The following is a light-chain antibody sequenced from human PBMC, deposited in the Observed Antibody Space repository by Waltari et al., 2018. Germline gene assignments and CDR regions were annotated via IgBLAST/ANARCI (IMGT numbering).Light chain of an antibody. CDR2: EDK. Sequence: SFELTQPPSVSVSPGQTARITCFGDTLPKKYASWYQQKSGQAPVFVICEDKKRPSGIPERVSGSSSGTTATLTISGAQVDDEGDYYCSSTDSSGKTFGGGTKLTVL. J-gene: IGLJ2*01. CDR1: TLPKKY. CDR3: SSTDSSGKT. V-gene: IGLV3-10*01.